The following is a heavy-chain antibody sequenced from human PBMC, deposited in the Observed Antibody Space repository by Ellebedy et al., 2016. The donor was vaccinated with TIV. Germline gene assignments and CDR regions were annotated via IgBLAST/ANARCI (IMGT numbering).Heavy chain of an antibody. CDR3: ARWIDWYFDS. J-gene: IGHJ2*01. D-gene: IGHD5-12*01. CDR1: GFTFSSYW. CDR2: IKQDGSEK. Sequence: GESLKISCAASGFTFSSYWMSWVLPAPGKGLEWVANIKQDGSEKYYVDSVKGRLTISRDNAKNSLSLQMNSLRAEDTAVYYCARWIDWYFDSWGRGTLVTVSS. V-gene: IGHV3-7*01.